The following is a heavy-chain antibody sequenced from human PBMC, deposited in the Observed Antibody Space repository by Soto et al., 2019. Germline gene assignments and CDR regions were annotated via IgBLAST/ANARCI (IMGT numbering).Heavy chain of an antibody. V-gene: IGHV1-2*02. CDR1: GYTFTGYY. J-gene: IGHJ6*02. D-gene: IGHD6-6*01. Sequence: ASVKFSCKASGYTFTGYYMHWVRQAPGQGLEWMGWINPNSGGTNYAQKFQGRVTMTRDTSISTAYMELSRLRSDDTAVYYCAREIPSIAARPAAYYYYYYGMDVWGQGTTVTVSS. CDR3: AREIPSIAARPAAYYYYYYGMDV. CDR2: INPNSGGT.